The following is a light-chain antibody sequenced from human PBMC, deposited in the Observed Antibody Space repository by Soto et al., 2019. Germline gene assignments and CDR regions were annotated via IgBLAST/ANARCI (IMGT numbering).Light chain of an antibody. CDR1: SSNIGNNY. V-gene: IGLV1-51*02. CDR3: GTWDSSLSAGRGV. CDR2: ENN. Sequence: QSVLTQPPSVSAAPGQKVTISRSGSSSNIGNNYVSWYQQLPGTAPKLLIYENNKRPSGIPDRFSGSRSGTSATLGITGLQTGDEADYYCGTWDSSLSAGRGVFGTGTKVTVL. J-gene: IGLJ1*01.